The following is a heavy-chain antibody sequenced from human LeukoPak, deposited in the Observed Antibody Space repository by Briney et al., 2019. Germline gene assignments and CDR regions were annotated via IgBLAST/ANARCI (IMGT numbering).Heavy chain of an antibody. J-gene: IGHJ3*02. Sequence: ASVKVSCKASGYTFTKSYIHWVRQAPGQRLEWMGLINPGGDNTKYAQNFQGRVTMTSDTSARTVYMEVSSLRSEDTAIYYCARIRDGYNDAYDIWGQGTVVTVPS. CDR2: INPGGDNT. V-gene: IGHV1-46*01. CDR1: GYTFTKSY. D-gene: IGHD5-24*01. CDR3: ARIRDGYNDAYDI.